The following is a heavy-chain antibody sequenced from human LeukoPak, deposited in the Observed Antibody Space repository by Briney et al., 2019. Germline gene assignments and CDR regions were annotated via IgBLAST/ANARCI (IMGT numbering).Heavy chain of an antibody. D-gene: IGHD4/OR15-4a*01. CDR3: ARDTLGEGEDANYAVYYFDY. CDR2: IKQDGNGK. CDR1: GFRFNTYW. Sequence: GGSLRLSCAASGFRFNTYWMSWVRQAPGKGLEWVANIKQDGNGKYYADSVKGRLTISRDNGKNSLDLQMNSLRADDTAVYYCARDTLGEGEDANYAVYYFDYWGQGTVVTVSS. V-gene: IGHV3-7*01. J-gene: IGHJ4*02.